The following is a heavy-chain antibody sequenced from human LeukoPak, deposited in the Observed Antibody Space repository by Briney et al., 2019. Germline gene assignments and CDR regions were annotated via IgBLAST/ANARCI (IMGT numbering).Heavy chain of an antibody. Sequence: SETLSLTCAVYGGSFSGYYWSWIRQPPGKGLEWIVEINHSGSTNYNPSLKSRVTISVDTSKNQFSLKLSSVTAADTAVYYCARGFVGCSSTSCSRSMAHYWGQGTLVTVSS. CDR1: GGSFSGYY. J-gene: IGHJ4*02. CDR3: ARGFVGCSSTSCSRSMAHY. D-gene: IGHD2-2*01. V-gene: IGHV4-34*01. CDR2: INHSGST.